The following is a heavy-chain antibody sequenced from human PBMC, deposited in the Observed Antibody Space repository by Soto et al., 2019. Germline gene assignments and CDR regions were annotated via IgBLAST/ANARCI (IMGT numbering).Heavy chain of an antibody. CDR2: IYPGDSDT. J-gene: IGHJ3*02. CDR1: GYSFTSYW. D-gene: IGHD6-6*01. CDR3: ARPQNSIARAFDI. V-gene: IGHV5-51*01. Sequence: PGESLKISCKGSGYSFTSYWIGWVRQMPGKGLEWMGIIYPGDSDTRYSPSFQGQVTISADKSISTAYLQWSSLKASDTAMYYCARPQNSIARAFDIWGQGTMVTVSS.